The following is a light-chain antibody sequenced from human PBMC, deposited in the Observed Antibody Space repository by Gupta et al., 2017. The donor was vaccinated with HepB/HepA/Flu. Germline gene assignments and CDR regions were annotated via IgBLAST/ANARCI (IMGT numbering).Light chain of an antibody. V-gene: IGKV2-28*01. CDR1: QSLLGGDGHNY. J-gene: IGKJ2*01. CDR3: RQCLQTPYI. CDR2: LGS. Sequence: DIVMTQSPLSLAVTPGEPASISCRSTQSLLGGDGHNYLDWYLVKPGQSPQLLIYLGSHRASGVPDRFSGSGSGTDFTLKISRAEAEDLGVYYCRQCLQTPYIFGQGTKLEIK.